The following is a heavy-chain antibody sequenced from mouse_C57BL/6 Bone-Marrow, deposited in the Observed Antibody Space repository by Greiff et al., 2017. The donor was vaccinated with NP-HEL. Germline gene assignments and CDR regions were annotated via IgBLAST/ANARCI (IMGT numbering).Heavy chain of an antibody. CDR2: ISDGGSYT. D-gene: IGHD1-1*01. Sequence: EVQVVESGGGLVKPGGSLKLSCAASGFTFSSYAMSWVRQTPEKRLEWVATISDGGSYTYYPDNVKGRFTISRDNAKNNLYLQMSHLKSEDTAMYYCARDSYYYGSSYGFAYWGQGTLVTVSA. CDR1: GFTFSSYA. J-gene: IGHJ3*01. CDR3: ARDSYYYGSSYGFAY. V-gene: IGHV5-4*01.